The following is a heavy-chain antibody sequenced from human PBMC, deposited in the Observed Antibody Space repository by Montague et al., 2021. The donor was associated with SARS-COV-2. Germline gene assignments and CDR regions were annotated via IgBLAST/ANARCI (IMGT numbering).Heavy chain of an antibody. CDR3: ARELVLWGGALVV. J-gene: IGHJ4*02. D-gene: IGHD3-10*01. Sequence: SLRLSCAASGFTFSSYSMNWVRQTPGEGLEWVSYISSSSSTTYYADSVKGRFTISRDNAKNSLYLQMNSLRDEDTAVYYCARELVLWGGALVVWGQGTLVTVSS. CDR2: ISSSSSTT. V-gene: IGHV3-48*02. CDR1: GFTFSSYS.